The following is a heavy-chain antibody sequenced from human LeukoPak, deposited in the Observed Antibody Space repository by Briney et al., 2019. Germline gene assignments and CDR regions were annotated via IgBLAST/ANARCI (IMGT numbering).Heavy chain of an antibody. CDR1: GFTFSSYS. J-gene: IGHJ4*02. Sequence: GGSLRLSRAASGFTFSSYSMNWVRQAPGKGLEWVSSISSSSSYIYYADSVKGRFTISRDNAKNSLYLQMNSLRAEDTAVYYCANGAAAGTPTIGDYWGQGTLVTVSS. CDR2: ISSSSSYI. D-gene: IGHD6-13*01. V-gene: IGHV3-21*04. CDR3: ANGAAAGTPTIGDY.